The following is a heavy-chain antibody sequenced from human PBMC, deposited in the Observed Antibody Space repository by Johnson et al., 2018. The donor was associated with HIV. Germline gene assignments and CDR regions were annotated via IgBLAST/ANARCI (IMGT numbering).Heavy chain of an antibody. Sequence: VLLVESGGGLVQPGRSLTLSCAASGFTFHDYVMHWVRQAPGKGLEWVSGIRWNSGSIGYADSVKGRFTISRDNAKNSLYLQMNSLRAEDTAVYYCARDLGGSYSGLDAFDIWGQGTMVTVSS. J-gene: IGHJ3*02. D-gene: IGHD1-26*01. CDR1: GFTFHDYV. CDR3: ARDLGGSYSGLDAFDI. V-gene: IGHV3-9*01. CDR2: IRWNSGSI.